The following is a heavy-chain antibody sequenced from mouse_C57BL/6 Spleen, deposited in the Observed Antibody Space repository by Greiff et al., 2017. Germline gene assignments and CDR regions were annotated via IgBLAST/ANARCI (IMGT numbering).Heavy chain of an antibody. CDR3: TGWYYGYHFDY. Sequence: EVQRVESGGGLVQPGGSMKLSCVASGFTFSNYWMNWVRQSPEKGLEWVAQIRLKSDNYATHYAESVKGRFTISRDDSKSSVYLQMNNLRAEDTGIYYCTGWYYGYHFDYWGQGTTLTVSS. CDR2: IRLKSDNYAT. CDR1: GFTFSNYW. J-gene: IGHJ2*01. D-gene: IGHD2-3*01. V-gene: IGHV6-3*01.